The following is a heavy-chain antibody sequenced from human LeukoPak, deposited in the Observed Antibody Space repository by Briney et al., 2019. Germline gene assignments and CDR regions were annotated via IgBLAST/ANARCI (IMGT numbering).Heavy chain of an antibody. D-gene: IGHD6-19*01. V-gene: IGHV3-20*04. CDR2: INWNGGST. J-gene: IGHJ4*02. CDR3: ARARRSSGPNFFDY. CDR1: GFTFDDYG. Sequence: GGSLRLSCAASGFTFDDYGMSWFRQAPGKGLGWVSGINWNGGSTGYADSVKGRFTISRDNAKNSLYLQMNSLRAEDTALYYCARARRSSGPNFFDYWGQGTLVTVSS.